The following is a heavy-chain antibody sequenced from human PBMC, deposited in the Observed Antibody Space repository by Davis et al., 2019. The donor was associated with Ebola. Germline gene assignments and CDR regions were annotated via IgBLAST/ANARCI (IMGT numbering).Heavy chain of an antibody. Sequence: SETLSLTCAVYGGSFSGYYWSWIRQPPGKGLEWLAEIYHSGSTNYNPSLKSRAIVSLDKSKNQFSLRLSAVTAADTAVYYCARSIALIRGSIEVWGQGTLVSVSS. CDR2: IYHSGST. D-gene: IGHD3-10*01. CDR3: ARSIALIRGSIEV. J-gene: IGHJ4*02. CDR1: GGSFSGYY. V-gene: IGHV4-34*01.